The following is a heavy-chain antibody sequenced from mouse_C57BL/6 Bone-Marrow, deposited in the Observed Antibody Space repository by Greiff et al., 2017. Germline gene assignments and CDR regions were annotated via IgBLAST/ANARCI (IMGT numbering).Heavy chain of an antibody. CDR3: ARRRGFGWFAY. V-gene: IGHV1-63*01. J-gene: IGHJ3*01. CDR2: IYPRSGNT. Sequence: QVHVKQSGAELVRPGTSVKMSCKASGYTFTNYWIGWAKQRPGHGLEWIGEIYPRSGNTYYNEKFKGKATLTADKSSSTAYMELRSLTSEDSAVYFCARRRGFGWFAYWGQGTLVTVSA. CDR1: GYTFTNYW.